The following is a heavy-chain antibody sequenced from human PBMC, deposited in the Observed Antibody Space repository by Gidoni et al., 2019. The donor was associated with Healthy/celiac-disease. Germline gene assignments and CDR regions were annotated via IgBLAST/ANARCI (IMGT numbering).Heavy chain of an antibody. CDR3: ARVENNWFDP. J-gene: IGHJ5*02. Sequence: QVQLQESGPGLVKPSGTLSLTCAVSGGSISRSNWWSWVRQPPGKGLGWIGEINHTGSTNYNPSLKRRVTISVDKSKNQFSLKLSSVTAADTAVYYCARVENNWFDPWGQGTLVTVSS. V-gene: IGHV4-4*02. CDR2: INHTGST. CDR1: GGSISRSNW. D-gene: IGHD3-3*01.